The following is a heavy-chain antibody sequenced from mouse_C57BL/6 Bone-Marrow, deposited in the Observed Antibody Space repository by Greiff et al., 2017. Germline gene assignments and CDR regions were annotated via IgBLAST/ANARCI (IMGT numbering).Heavy chain of an antibody. D-gene: IGHD2-3*01. CDR2: IYPGGGDT. CDR1: GYAFSSYW. CDR3: ACGGYWYYAMDY. V-gene: IGHV1-80*01. J-gene: IGHJ4*01. Sequence: VQLKESGAELVKPGASVKISCKASGYAFSSYWMNWVKQRPGKGLEWIGQIYPGGGDTNYNGKFKGKATLTADKSSSTAYMQLSSLTSEDSAVYFCACGGYWYYAMDYWGQGTSVTVSS.